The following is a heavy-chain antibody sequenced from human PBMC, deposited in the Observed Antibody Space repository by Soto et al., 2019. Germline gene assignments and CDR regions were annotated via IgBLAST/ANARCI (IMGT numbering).Heavy chain of an antibody. D-gene: IGHD4-17*01. CDR2: ISGSGGST. CDR1: GFTFSSYA. CDR3: AKGSYGDPRTYFDY. J-gene: IGHJ4*02. V-gene: IGHV3-23*01. Sequence: EVQLLESGGGLVQPGGSLRLSCAASGFTFSSYAMSWVRQAPGKGLEWVSAISGSGGSTYYADSVKGRFTISRDNSKNTLYLQMKSLRAEDTAVYFCAKGSYGDPRTYFDYWGQGTLVTVSS.